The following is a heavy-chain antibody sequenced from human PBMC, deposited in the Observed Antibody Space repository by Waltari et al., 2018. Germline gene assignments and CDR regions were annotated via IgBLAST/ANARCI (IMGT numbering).Heavy chain of an antibody. J-gene: IGHJ6*02. CDR2: SRNRAYGYNT. CDR3: ARSYTGSPIDV. CDR1: GYTVSDYY. V-gene: IGHV3-72*01. D-gene: IGHD1-1*01. Sequence: EVELVASGGDLVQPGGSLRLSCAASGYTVSDYYIDWVRQAPGKGLEGVGLSRNRAYGYNTVYAASVGGRFTISRDDSKKSVYLQMSSLNTEDTAIYFCARSYTGSPIDVWGQGTTVTVSS.